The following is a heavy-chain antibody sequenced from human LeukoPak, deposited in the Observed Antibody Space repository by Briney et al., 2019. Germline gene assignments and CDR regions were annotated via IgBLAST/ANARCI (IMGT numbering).Heavy chain of an antibody. Sequence: SGTLSLTCAVSGGSISSSNWWSWVRQPPGKGLEWIGEIYHSGSTNYNPSLKSRVTISVDKSKNQFSLKLSSVTAADTAVYYCARTSVYYYGSGSYPKRRYNWFDPWGQGTLVTVSS. CDR2: IYHSGST. D-gene: IGHD3-10*01. CDR3: ARTSVYYYGSGSYPKRRYNWFDP. V-gene: IGHV4-4*02. J-gene: IGHJ5*02. CDR1: GGSISSSNW.